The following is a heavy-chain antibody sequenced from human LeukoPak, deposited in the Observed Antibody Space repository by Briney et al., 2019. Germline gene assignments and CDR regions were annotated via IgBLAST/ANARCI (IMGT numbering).Heavy chain of an antibody. CDR2: IYSGGST. CDR1: GFTVSSNY. V-gene: IGHV3-53*01. Sequence: GGSLRLSCAASGFTVSSNYMSWVRRAPGKGLEWVSVIYSGGSTYYADSVKGRFTISRDNSKNTLYLQMNSLRAEDTAVYYCARAPTVTTVGYNYYYMDVWGKGTTVTVSS. CDR3: ARAPTVTTVGYNYYYMDV. J-gene: IGHJ6*03. D-gene: IGHD4-17*01.